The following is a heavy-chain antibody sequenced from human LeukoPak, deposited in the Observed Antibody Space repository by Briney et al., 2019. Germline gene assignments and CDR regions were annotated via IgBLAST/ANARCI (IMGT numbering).Heavy chain of an antibody. V-gene: IGHV4-38-2*02. CDR1: GGSISSYY. CDR2: IYRSGST. CDR3: ARGATYYDFWSGWVGSEHPFDP. Sequence: SETLSLTCTVSGGSISSYYWGWIRQPPGKGLEWVGSIYRSGSTYYNPSLKSRVTISVDTSKNQFSLKLSSVTAADTAVYYCARGATYYDFWSGWVGSEHPFDPWGQGTLVTVSS. J-gene: IGHJ5*02. D-gene: IGHD3-3*01.